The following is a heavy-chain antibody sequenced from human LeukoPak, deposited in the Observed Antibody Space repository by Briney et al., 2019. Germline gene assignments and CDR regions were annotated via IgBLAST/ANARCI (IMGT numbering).Heavy chain of an antibody. D-gene: IGHD3-22*01. CDR2: ITGGGDTT. CDR1: GFTFSSYS. J-gene: IGHJ4*02. Sequence: GGSLRLSCAASGFTFSSYSMNWVRQAPGKGLEWVSSITGGGDTTDYADSVKGRFTISRDNSKNTLYLHMNSLGVEDTAVYSCARAYGNSGYYQLPINYWGQGTLVTVSS. V-gene: IGHV3-23*01. CDR3: ARAYGNSGYYQLPINY.